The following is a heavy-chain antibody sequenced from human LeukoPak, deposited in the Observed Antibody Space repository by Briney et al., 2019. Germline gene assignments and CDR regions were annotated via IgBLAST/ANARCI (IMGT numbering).Heavy chain of an antibody. D-gene: IGHD2-21*01. CDR3: ARVFVGYYYYYYYMDV. CDR2: INHSGST. CDR1: GGSFSGYY. Sequence: PSETLSLTCAVYGGSFSGYYWSWIRQPPGKGLEWIGEINHSGSTNYNPSLKSRVTISVDTSKNQFSLKLSSVTAADTAVYYCARVFVGYYYYYYYMDVWGKGTTVTVSS. J-gene: IGHJ6*03. V-gene: IGHV4-34*01.